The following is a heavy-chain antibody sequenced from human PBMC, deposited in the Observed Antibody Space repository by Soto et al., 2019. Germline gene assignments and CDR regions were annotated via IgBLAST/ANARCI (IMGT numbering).Heavy chain of an antibody. V-gene: IGHV5-51*01. CDR3: VRVPQNYYYYLTDV. CDR1: GYIFGTYW. CDR2: IYPDDSDT. J-gene: IGHJ6*02. Sequence: GESLKISCKSSGYIFGTYWIGWVRQMSGKGLEWMGIIYPDDSDTRYSPSFQGQVTISADKSISTAYLHWSSLKASDTATYYCVRVPQNYYYYLTDVWGQGTTV.